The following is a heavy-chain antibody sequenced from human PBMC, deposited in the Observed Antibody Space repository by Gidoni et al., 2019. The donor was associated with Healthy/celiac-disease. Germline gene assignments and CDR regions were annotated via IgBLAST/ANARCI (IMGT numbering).Heavy chain of an antibody. CDR1: GGTFSSYA. J-gene: IGHJ4*02. CDR2: IIPIRGIA. V-gene: IGHV1-69*04. D-gene: IGHD5-18*01. CDR3: ARGGGYSYGYAFDY. Sequence: QVQLVQSGAEVKKPGSSVKVSCQASGGTFSSYAISWVRQAPGQGLEWMGRIIPIRGIANYAQKFQGRVTITADKSTSTAYMELSSLRSEDTAVYYCARGGGYSYGYAFDYWGQGTLVTVSS.